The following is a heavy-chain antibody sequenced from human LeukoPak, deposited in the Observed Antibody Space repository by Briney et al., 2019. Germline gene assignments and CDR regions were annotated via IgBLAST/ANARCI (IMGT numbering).Heavy chain of an antibody. Sequence: PSETLSLTCTVSGYSISSGYYWGWIRQPPGKGLEWIGSIYHSGSTYYNPSLKSRVTISVDTSKNQFSLKLSSVTAADTAVYYCARANYYDSSGYLDYWGQGTLVTVSS. CDR1: GYSISSGYY. J-gene: IGHJ4*02. V-gene: IGHV4-38-2*02. CDR3: ARANYYDSSGYLDY. D-gene: IGHD3-22*01. CDR2: IYHSGST.